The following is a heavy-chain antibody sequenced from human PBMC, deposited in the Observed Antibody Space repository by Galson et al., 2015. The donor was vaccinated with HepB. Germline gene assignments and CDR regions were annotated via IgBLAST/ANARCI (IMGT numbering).Heavy chain of an antibody. V-gene: IGHV3-11*01. D-gene: IGHD3-10*01. J-gene: IGHJ5*02. CDR3: ARDSSGSTDGIGWFDP. CDR2: ISRSGSAI. CDR1: GFTFSDYY. Sequence: SLRLSCAASGFTFSDYYMNWIRQAPGKGLEWVSYISRSGSAIYYADSMKGRFTVSRDNAKNSLYLQMNSLRDEDTAVYYCARDSSGSTDGIGWFDPWGQGALVTVSS.